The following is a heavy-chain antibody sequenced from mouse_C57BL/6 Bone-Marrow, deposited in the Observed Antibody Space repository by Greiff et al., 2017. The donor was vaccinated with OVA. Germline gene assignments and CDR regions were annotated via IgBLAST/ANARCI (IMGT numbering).Heavy chain of an antibody. D-gene: IGHD2-5*01. CDR1: GYTFTSYG. V-gene: IGHV1-81*01. CDR3: ARGDYSNSYFDY. Sequence: QVQLQQSGAELARPGASVKLSCKASGYTFTSYGISWVKQRTGQGLEWIGEIYPRSGNTSYNEKFKGKATLTADKSSSTAYMELRSLTSENSAVYFGARGDYSNSYFDYWGQGTTLTVSS. J-gene: IGHJ2*01. CDR2: IYPRSGNT.